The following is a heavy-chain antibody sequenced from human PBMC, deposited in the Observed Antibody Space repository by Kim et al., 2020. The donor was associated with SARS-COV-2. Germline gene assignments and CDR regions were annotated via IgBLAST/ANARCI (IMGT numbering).Heavy chain of an antibody. V-gene: IGHV3-21*01. J-gene: IGHJ4*02. D-gene: IGHD5-12*01. CDR3: ARAIVATIVYFDY. Sequence: YADSVKGRFTISRDNAKNSLYLQMNSLRAEDTAVYYCARAIVATIVYFDYWGQGTLVTVSS.